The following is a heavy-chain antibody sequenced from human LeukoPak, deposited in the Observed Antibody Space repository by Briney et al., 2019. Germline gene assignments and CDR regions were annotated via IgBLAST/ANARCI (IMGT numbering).Heavy chain of an antibody. CDR3: AKWGFRDSGSYSY. Sequence: PGGSLRLSCAASGFTFSSYWMHWVRQAPGKGLEWVSVISGSGGSTYYADSVKGRFTISRDNSKNTLYLQMNSLRAEDTAVYYCAKWGFRDSGSYSYWGQGTLVTVSS. CDR2: ISGSGGST. J-gene: IGHJ4*02. CDR1: GFTFSSYW. D-gene: IGHD1-26*01. V-gene: IGHV3-23*01.